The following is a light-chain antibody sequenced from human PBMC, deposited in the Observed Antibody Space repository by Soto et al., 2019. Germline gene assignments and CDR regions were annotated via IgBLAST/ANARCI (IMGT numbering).Light chain of an antibody. CDR3: QVWDSSSDHLYV. CDR1: KNGSKS. V-gene: IGLV3-21*02. Sequence: SYELTQPPPGSVAPGQTARITRGGKKNGSKSVHWYQQKPGQAPVLVVYDDSDRPSGIPERFSGSNSGNTATLTISRVEAGDEADYYCQVWDSSSDHLYVFGTGTKVTVL. J-gene: IGLJ1*01. CDR2: DDS.